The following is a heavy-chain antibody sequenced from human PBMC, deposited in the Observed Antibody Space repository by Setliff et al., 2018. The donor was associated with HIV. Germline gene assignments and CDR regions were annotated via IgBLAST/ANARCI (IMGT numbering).Heavy chain of an antibody. D-gene: IGHD6-6*01. Sequence: GASVKVSCKVSGYSFTTSGVSWVRQAPGQGLEWMGWINIRSGNTNYAQKFQGRVTMTTDTSTSTAYMGLTSLRSDDTAVYYCARDEPKKTEAAPGYWGQGTLVTVSS. CDR1: GYSFTTSG. CDR3: ARDEPKKTEAAPGY. V-gene: IGHV1-18*01. J-gene: IGHJ4*02. CDR2: INIRSGNT.